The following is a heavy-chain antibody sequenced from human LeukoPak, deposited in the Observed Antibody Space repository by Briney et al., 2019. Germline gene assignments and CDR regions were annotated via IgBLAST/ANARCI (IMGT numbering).Heavy chain of an antibody. CDR1: GYTFTGYY. CDR3: ARAGADYDILTGYYSVPSFDY. D-gene: IGHD3-9*01. V-gene: IGHV1-2*02. J-gene: IGHJ4*02. Sequence: ASVKVSCKASGYTFTGYYMHWVRQAPGQGLEWMGWINPNSGGTNYAQKFQGRVTMTRDTSISTAYIELSRLRSDDTAVYYCARAGADYDILTGYYSVPSFDYWGQGTLVTVSS. CDR2: INPNSGGT.